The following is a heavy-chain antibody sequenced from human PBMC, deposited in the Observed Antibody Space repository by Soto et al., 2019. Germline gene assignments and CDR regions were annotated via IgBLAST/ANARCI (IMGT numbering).Heavy chain of an antibody. J-gene: IGHJ3*02. CDR2: IYFNGVT. CDR1: GGSITNDGYY. CDR3: ARQAQTNLDAFEI. D-gene: IGHD1-7*01. Sequence: PWETLSLTCTVSGGSITNDGYYWTWIRQHPGKGLEWIGYIYFNGVTYYNPSLASRVTISVDRSKHQFYVNLTSVTAADTAVYYCARQAQTNLDAFEIWGQGTMVTVSS. V-gene: IGHV4-31*03.